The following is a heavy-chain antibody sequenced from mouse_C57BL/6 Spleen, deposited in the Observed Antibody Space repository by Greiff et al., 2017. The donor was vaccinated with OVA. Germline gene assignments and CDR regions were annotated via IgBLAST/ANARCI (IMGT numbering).Heavy chain of an antibody. CDR3: ARGGNYREFYAMDY. CDR1: GYTFTSYW. V-gene: IGHV1-55*01. CDR2: IYPGSGST. J-gene: IGHJ4*01. D-gene: IGHD2-1*01. Sequence: QVQLQQPGAELVKPGASVKMSCMASGYTFTSYWITWVKQRPGQGLEWIGDIYPGSGSTNYNEKFKSKATLTVDTSSSTAYMQLSSLTSEDSAVYYCARGGNYREFYAMDYWGQGTSVTVSS.